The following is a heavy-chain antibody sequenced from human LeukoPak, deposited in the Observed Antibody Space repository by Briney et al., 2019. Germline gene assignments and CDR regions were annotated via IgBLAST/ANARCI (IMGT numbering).Heavy chain of an antibody. J-gene: IGHJ1*01. CDR2: IYTSGST. Sequence: PSETLSLTCTVSGGSISSGSYYWSWIRQPAGKGLEWIGRIYTSGSTNYNPSLKSRVTISVDTSKNQFSLKLSSVTAADTAVYYCAGDGVYDSSGYFPEYFQHWGQGTLVTVSS. V-gene: IGHV4-61*02. D-gene: IGHD3-22*01. CDR1: GGSISSGSYY. CDR3: AGDGVYDSSGYFPEYFQH.